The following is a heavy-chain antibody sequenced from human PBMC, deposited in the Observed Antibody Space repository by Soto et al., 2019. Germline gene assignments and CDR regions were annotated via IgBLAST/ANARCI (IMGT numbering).Heavy chain of an antibody. CDR1: GFSLSTKGVG. CDR3: AHLYAESGYDWRYDP. Sequence: ESGPTLVNPTQTLTLTCNFSGFSLSTKGVGVGWIRQPPGKALEWLGIIYWDDDKRYRPSLNNRLTISKDTSKTQVVLTMTNVDTVDTGTYFCAHLYAESGYDWRYDPWGQGILVTVSS. CDR2: IYWDDDK. V-gene: IGHV2-5*02. D-gene: IGHD5-12*01. J-gene: IGHJ5*02.